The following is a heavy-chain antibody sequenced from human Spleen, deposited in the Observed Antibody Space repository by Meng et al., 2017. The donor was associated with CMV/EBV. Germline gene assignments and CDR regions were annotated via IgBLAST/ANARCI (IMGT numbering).Heavy chain of an antibody. Sequence: CTVSSGPMGSGAYCWSWIRQHPEKGLEWIGYTYYDGTTHYNPSLRSRAAISVDTSKNQFSLRLNSVTAADTAVYYCARQAPDNWFDPWGQGALVTVSS. V-gene: IGHV4-31*03. J-gene: IGHJ5*02. CDR3: ARQAPDNWFDP. CDR2: TYYDGTT. CDR1: SGPMGSGAYC.